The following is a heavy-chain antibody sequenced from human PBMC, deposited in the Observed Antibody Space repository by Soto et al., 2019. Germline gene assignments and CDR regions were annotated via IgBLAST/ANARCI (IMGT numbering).Heavy chain of an antibody. Sequence: QVQLQESGPGLVKASETLSLTGAVSGASISSGAWWSWVRQSPGKGLQWIGEIYHSGNTRNNPSLKSRVTMSVDKSNNQFSLNLMSVTAADTATYYCARDSRTGCSSTDCYMSWGRGILVTVSS. CDR2: IYHSGNT. D-gene: IGHD2-2*01. J-gene: IGHJ5*02. CDR1: GASISSGAW. V-gene: IGHV4-4*02. CDR3: ARDSRTGCSSTDCYMS.